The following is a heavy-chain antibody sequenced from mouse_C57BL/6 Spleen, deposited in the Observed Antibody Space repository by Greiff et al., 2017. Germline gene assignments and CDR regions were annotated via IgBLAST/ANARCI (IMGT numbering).Heavy chain of an antibody. CDR2: IYPGDGDT. CDR1: GYAFTSYW. D-gene: IGHD1-1*01. V-gene: IGHV1-82*01. Sequence: VQLQQPGAELVKPGASVKLSCKASGYAFTSYWMHWVKQRPGQGLEWIGRIYPGDGDTNYNGKFKGKATLTADKSSSTAYIQLSSLTSEDSAVYFCARGITTVVEESMDDWGTGTTVTVSS. CDR3: ARGITTVVEESMDD. J-gene: IGHJ1*03.